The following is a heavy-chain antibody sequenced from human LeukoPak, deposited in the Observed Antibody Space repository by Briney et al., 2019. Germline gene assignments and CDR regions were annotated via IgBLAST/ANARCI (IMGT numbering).Heavy chain of an antibody. J-gene: IGHJ4*02. Sequence: ASVKVSCKVSGYTLTEISMHWVRQAPGKGLEWMGGFDHEDGETIYAQKFQGRVTMTDDTSTDTAYMELRSLRSDDTAVYYCARYPLSYSSNWHYYFDYWGQGTLLTVSS. CDR3: ARYPLSYSSNWHYYFDY. CDR2: FDHEDGET. D-gene: IGHD6-13*01. CDR1: GYTLTEIS. V-gene: IGHV1-24*01.